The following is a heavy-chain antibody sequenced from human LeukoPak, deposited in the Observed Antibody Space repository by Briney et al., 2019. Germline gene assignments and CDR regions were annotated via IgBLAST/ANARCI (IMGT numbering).Heavy chain of an antibody. CDR1: GGSISSYY. CDR3: AREASGYNPFDY. J-gene: IGHJ4*02. CDR2: IYYSGST. Sequence: PSETLSLTCTVSGGSISSYYWSWIRQPPGKGLEWIGYIYYSGSTNYSPSLRSRVTISVDTSKNQFSLKLTSVTAADTAVYYCAREASGYNPFDYWGQGTLVTVSS. V-gene: IGHV4-59*01. D-gene: IGHD5-12*01.